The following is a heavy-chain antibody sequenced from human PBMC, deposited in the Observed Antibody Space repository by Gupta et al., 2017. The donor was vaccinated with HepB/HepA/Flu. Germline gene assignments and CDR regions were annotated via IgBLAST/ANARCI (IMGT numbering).Heavy chain of an antibody. CDR1: GFTFSNAW. Sequence: EVQLVESGGGLVKPGGSLRLSCAASGFTFSNAWMSWVRQAPGKGLEWVGRIKSKTDGGTTDYAAPVKGRFTISRDDSKNTLYLQMNSLKTEDTAVYYCTTDPLQLWSYRDDAFDIWGQGTMVTVSS. D-gene: IGHD5-18*01. CDR2: IKSKTDGGTT. CDR3: TTDPLQLWSYRDDAFDI. V-gene: IGHV3-15*01. J-gene: IGHJ3*02.